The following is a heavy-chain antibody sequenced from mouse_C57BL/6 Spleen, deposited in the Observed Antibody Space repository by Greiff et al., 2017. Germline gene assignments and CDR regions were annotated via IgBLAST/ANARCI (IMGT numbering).Heavy chain of an antibody. Sequence: EVKLVESGGGLVQPGGSLSLSCAASGFTFTDYYMSWVRQPPGKALGWLGFIRNKANGYTTEYSASVKGRFTISRDNSQSILYLQMNALRAEDSATYYCARPYYYGSSYFAYWGQGTLVTVSA. D-gene: IGHD1-1*01. CDR2: IRNKANGYTT. CDR1: GFTFTDYY. V-gene: IGHV7-3*01. CDR3: ARPYYYGSSYFAY. J-gene: IGHJ3*01.